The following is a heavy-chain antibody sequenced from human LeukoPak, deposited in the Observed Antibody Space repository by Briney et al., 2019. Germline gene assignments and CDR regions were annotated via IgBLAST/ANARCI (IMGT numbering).Heavy chain of an antibody. CDR3: AREARLGELSPSGY. D-gene: IGHD3-16*02. V-gene: IGHV3-21*01. CDR2: ISSSSSYI. Sequence: PGGSLRLSCAASGFTFSSYSMNWVRQAPGKGLEWVSSISSSSSYIYYADSVKGRFTISRDNAKNSLYLQMNSLRAEDMAVYYCAREARLGELSPSGYWGQGTLVTVSS. J-gene: IGHJ4*02. CDR1: GFTFSSYS.